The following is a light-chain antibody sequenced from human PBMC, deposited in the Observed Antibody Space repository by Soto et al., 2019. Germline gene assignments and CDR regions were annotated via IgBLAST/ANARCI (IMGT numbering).Light chain of an antibody. Sequence: QSVLTQPASVSGSHGQSITISCTGTSNDVGGYNYVSWYQQHPGKAPKLMIYEVSNRPSGVSNRFSGSKSGNTASLTISGLQAEDEADYYCSSYTGSSTPPYVLGTGTKLTVL. CDR2: EVS. J-gene: IGLJ1*01. CDR1: SNDVGGYNY. CDR3: SSYTGSSTPPYV. V-gene: IGLV2-14*01.